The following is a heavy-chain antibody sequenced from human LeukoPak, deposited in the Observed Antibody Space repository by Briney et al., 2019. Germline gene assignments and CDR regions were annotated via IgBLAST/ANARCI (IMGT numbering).Heavy chain of an antibody. V-gene: IGHV4-59*01. D-gene: IGHD3-22*01. Sequence: PSETLSLTCTVSGGYISTYYWSWIRQPPGKGLEWIGYIYYTGSTNYNPSLKSRVTISVDTSKNQFSLKLSSVTAADTAVYYCARDRYYYDSSGYSYNYMDVWGKGTTVTVSS. J-gene: IGHJ6*03. CDR3: ARDRYYYDSSGYSYNYMDV. CDR1: GGYISTYY. CDR2: IYYTGST.